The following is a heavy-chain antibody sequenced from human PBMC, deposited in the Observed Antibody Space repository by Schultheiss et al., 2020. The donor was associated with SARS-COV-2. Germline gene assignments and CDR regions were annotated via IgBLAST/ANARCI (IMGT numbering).Heavy chain of an antibody. CDR3: AREWEDGFYFDY. D-gene: IGHD1-26*01. J-gene: IGHJ4*02. V-gene: IGHV3-48*01. Sequence: GESLKISCAASGFTFSPYNMNWVRQAPGKGLKWVSYISGSGSTIYYADSVKGRFTISRENAKNSLYLQMNSLRAGDTAVYYCAREWEDGFYFDYWGQGTLVTVSS. CDR1: GFTFSPYN. CDR2: ISGSGSTI.